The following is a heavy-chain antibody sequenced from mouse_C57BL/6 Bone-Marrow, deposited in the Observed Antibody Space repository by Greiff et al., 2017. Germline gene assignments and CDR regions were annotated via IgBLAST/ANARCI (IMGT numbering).Heavy chain of an antibody. CDR3: TAGCLLPLDFGV. J-gene: IGHJ1*03. CDR1: GFNIKDDY. CDR2: IDPENGDT. Sequence: VQLQQSGAELVRPGASVKLSCTASGFNIKDDYMHWVKQRPEQGLEWIGWIDPENGDTEYASKFQGKAPLTADKSSNTAYLQLRGLTSVDTAGYCCTAGCLLPLDFGVWGTGATVTVSS. D-gene: IGHD2-3*01. V-gene: IGHV14-4*01.